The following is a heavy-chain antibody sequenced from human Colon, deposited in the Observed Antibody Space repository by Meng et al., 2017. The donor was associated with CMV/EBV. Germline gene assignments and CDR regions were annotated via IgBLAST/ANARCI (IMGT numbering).Heavy chain of an antibody. D-gene: IGHD5-12*01. CDR1: GFSFTTDKAG. Sequence: QITLKESGPTLVKPTQTLTLTCTFSGFSFTTDKAGVDWIRHPPGKALEWLALIYWDDDTRYSPSLKTRLTITRDTSKNQVILTMTNMDPADTATYYCVHRSYSGQDDYWGQGALVTVSS. J-gene: IGHJ4*02. V-gene: IGHV2-5*02. CDR3: VHRSYSGQDDY. CDR2: IYWDDDT.